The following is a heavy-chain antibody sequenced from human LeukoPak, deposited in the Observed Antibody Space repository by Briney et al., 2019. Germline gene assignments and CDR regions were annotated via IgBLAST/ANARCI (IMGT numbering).Heavy chain of an antibody. Sequence: SETLSLTCTVSGGSISSYYWSWIRQPPGKGLEWIGHIYYSGSTNYNPSLKSRVTTSVDTSKNQFSLKLSSVTAADTAVYYCARYMGIHSSGHYFDIWGQGTMVIVSS. CDR3: ARYMGIHSSGHYFDI. CDR2: IYYSGST. J-gene: IGHJ3*02. V-gene: IGHV4-59*08. D-gene: IGHD3-22*01. CDR1: GGSISSYY.